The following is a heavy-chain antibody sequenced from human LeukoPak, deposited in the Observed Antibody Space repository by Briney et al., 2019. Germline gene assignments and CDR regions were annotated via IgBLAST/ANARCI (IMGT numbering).Heavy chain of an antibody. Sequence: PGGSLRLSCVASGFTFSNYWMTWVRQAPGKGLEWVANIKRDGSEKYYVDSVKGRFTISRDNAQNSLYLQMNSLRAEDTAVYYCARDRGHYYTYDYWGQGTLVTVSS. CDR2: IKRDGSEK. J-gene: IGHJ4*02. CDR1: GFTFSNYW. V-gene: IGHV3-7*01. CDR3: ARDRGHYYTYDY. D-gene: IGHD3-22*01.